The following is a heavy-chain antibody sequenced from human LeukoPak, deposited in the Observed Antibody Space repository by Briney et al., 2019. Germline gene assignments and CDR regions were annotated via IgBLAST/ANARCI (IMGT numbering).Heavy chain of an antibody. CDR2: IYYSGST. CDR3: ARDEGATLFFQH. J-gene: IGHJ1*01. V-gene: IGHV4-59*01. D-gene: IGHD1-26*01. CDR1: GGSISSYY. Sequence: SETLSLTCTVSGGSISSYYWSWIRQPPGKGLEWIGYIYYSGSTNYNPSLKSRVTISVDTSKNQFSLKLSSVTAADTAVYYCARDEGATLFFQHWGQGTLVTVSS.